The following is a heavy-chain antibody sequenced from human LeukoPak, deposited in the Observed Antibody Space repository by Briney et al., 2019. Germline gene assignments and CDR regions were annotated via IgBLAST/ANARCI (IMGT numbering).Heavy chain of an antibody. Sequence: GGSLRLSCAASGFTFSSYSMNWVRQAPGKGLEWVSYISGSDNTIYYADSVKGRFTISRDNARNSLYLQMNSLRDEDTAVYYCAREVLPTVLWGAMDVWGQGTTVTVSS. CDR3: AREVLPTVLWGAMDV. D-gene: IGHD2-2*01. V-gene: IGHV3-48*02. J-gene: IGHJ6*02. CDR1: GFTFSSYS. CDR2: ISGSDNTI.